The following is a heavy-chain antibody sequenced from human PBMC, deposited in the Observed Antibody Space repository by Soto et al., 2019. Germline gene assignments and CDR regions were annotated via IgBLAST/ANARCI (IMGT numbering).Heavy chain of an antibody. CDR2: INPSGGST. Sequence: ASVKVSCKASGYTFTSYYMHWVRQAPGQGLEWMGIINPSGGSTSYAQKFQGRVTMTRDTSKNQFSLQLNSVTPEDTAVYYCARGSYYSGWVWGQGTLVTVSS. J-gene: IGHJ4*02. CDR3: ARGSYYSGWV. CDR1: GYTFTSYY. D-gene: IGHD6-19*01. V-gene: IGHV1-46*01.